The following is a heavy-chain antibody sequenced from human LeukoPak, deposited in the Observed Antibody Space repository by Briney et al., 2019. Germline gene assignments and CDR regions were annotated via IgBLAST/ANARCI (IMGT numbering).Heavy chain of an antibody. CDR2: ISTSSSYI. Sequence: GGSLRLSCAASEFTFSSYEMNWVRQAPGKGLEWVSCISTSSSYIYYADSVKGRFTISRDNAKNSLYLQMNSLRAEDTAVYYCARVRLQPRTLLDDAFDIWGQGTMVTVSS. CDR1: EFTFSSYE. CDR3: ARVRLQPRTLLDDAFDI. D-gene: IGHD1-14*01. V-gene: IGHV3-21*01. J-gene: IGHJ3*02.